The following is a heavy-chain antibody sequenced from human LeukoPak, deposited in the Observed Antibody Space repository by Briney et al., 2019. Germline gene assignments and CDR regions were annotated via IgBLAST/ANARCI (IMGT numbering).Heavy chain of an antibody. J-gene: IGHJ4*02. CDR3: ASKNDYGDSYYFDY. CDR2: INHSGST. V-gene: IGHV4-34*01. Sequence: SETLSLTCAVYGGSFSGCYWSWIRQPPGKGLEWIGEINHSGSTNYNPSLKSRVTISVDTSKNQFSPKLSSVTAADTAVYYCASKNDYGDSYYFDYWGQGTLVTVSS. CDR1: GGSFSGCY. D-gene: IGHD4-17*01.